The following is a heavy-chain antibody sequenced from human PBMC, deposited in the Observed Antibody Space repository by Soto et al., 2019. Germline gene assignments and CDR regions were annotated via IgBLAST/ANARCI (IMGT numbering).Heavy chain of an antibody. CDR2: ISYDENNK. V-gene: IGHV3-30*18. J-gene: IGHJ4*02. Sequence: PGGSLRLSCAASGFTFRSYGMHWVRQAPGKGLEWVAVISYDENNKDYADSVKGRFTISRDNSKNTLYLQMNSLRAEDTVVYYCAKAGIYYGSGSYYFDYWGRGTLVTVSS. CDR3: AKAGIYYGSGSYYFDY. CDR1: GFTFRSYG. D-gene: IGHD3-10*01.